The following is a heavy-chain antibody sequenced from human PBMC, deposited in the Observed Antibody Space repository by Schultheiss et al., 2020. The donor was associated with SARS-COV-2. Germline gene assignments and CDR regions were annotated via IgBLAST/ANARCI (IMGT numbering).Heavy chain of an antibody. CDR1: GGSFSGYY. J-gene: IGHJ4*02. CDR2: INHSGST. Sequence: SETLSLTCAVYGGSFSGYYWSWIRQPPGKGLEWIGEINHSGSTNYNPSLKSRVTISVDTSKNQFSLKLSSVTAADTAVYYCARAHYDILTGKYYFNYWGQGTLVTVSS. CDR3: ARAHYDILTGKYYFNY. D-gene: IGHD3-9*01. V-gene: IGHV4-34*01.